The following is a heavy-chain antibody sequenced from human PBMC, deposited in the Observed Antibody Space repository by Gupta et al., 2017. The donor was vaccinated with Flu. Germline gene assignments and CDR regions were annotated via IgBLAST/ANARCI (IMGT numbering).Heavy chain of an antibody. CDR1: GYSISSGYF. CDR2: IYSGGYI. D-gene: IGHD2-21*02. CDR3: ARSFCPGDCFDLTTYFDF. Sequence: QVQLQESGPGLVKPSETLSLTCAVSGYSISSGYFWGWIRQPPGKGLEWIGSIYSGGYIHYNPSLKSRVTISLDTSTNQISLKLTSVSAADTAVYYCARSFCPGDCFDLTTYFDFWGQGTLVTVSS. V-gene: IGHV4-38-2*01. J-gene: IGHJ4*02.